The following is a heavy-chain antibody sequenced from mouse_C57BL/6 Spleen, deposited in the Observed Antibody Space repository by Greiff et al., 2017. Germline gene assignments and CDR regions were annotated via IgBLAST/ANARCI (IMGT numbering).Heavy chain of an antibody. CDR2: IDPEDGDT. V-gene: IGHV14-1*01. CDR3: TTREVTTVVAHFDY. D-gene: IGHD1-1*01. Sequence: EVQGVESGAELVRPGASVKLSCTASGFNIKDYYMHWVKQRPEQGLEWIGRIDPEDGDTEYAPKFQGKATMTADTSSNTAYLQLSSLTSEDTAVYYCTTREVTTVVAHFDYWGQGTTLTVSS. CDR1: GFNIKDYY. J-gene: IGHJ2*01.